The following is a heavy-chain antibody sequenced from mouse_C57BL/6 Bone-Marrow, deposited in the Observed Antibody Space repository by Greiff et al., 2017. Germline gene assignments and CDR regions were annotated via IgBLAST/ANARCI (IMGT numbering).Heavy chain of an antibody. J-gene: IGHJ4*01. V-gene: IGHV1-63*01. CDR2: IYPGGGYT. CDR1: GYTFTNYW. CDR3: ARCSYDYAMDY. Sequence: VKLQESGAELVRPGTSVKMSCKASGYTFTNYWIGWAKQRPGHGLEWLGDIYPGGGYTNSNEKFKGKAKLTADKSSSTADMQFSSLTSEDSAIYYCARCSYDYAMDYWGQGTSVTVSS. D-gene: IGHD6-1*01.